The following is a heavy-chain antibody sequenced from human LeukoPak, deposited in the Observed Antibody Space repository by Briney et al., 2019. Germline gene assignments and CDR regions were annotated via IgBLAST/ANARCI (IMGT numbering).Heavy chain of an antibody. CDR1: GYTFTSYG. V-gene: IGHV1-18*01. Sequence: GASVKVSCKASGYTFTSYGISWVRQAPGQGREWMGWISAYNGNTNYAQKLQGRVTMTTDTSTSTAYMELRSLRSDDTAVYYCARAGYCSSTSCPYYFDYWGQGTLVTVSS. CDR2: ISAYNGNT. J-gene: IGHJ4*02. CDR3: ARAGYCSSTSCPYYFDY. D-gene: IGHD2-2*01.